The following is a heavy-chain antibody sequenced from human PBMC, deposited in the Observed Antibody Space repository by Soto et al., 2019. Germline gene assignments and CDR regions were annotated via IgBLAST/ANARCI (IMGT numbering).Heavy chain of an antibody. J-gene: IGHJ4*02. CDR1: GFTFSDYY. CDR3: ARSPSYYDSSGYYSPYFDY. CDR2: ISSSSSYT. D-gene: IGHD3-22*01. Sequence: GGCLRLSCAASGFTFSDYYMSWIRQAPGKGLEWVSYISSSSSYTNYADSVKGRFTTSRDNAKNSLYLQMNSLRAEDTAVYYCARSPSYYDSSGYYSPYFDYWGQGTLVTVSS. V-gene: IGHV3-11*06.